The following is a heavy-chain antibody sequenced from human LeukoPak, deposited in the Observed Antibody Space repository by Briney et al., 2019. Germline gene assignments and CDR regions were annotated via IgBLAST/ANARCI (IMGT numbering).Heavy chain of an antibody. Sequence: PGGSLRLSCAASGFMFSSYEMNWVRQAPGKGLEWVSYITASAKTIHYADSVKGRFTISRDNAKNSVYLQMDSLSDEDTAVYYCARGSSGVDYWGQGTLVTVSS. V-gene: IGHV3-48*03. D-gene: IGHD2-15*01. J-gene: IGHJ4*02. CDR3: ARGSSGVDY. CDR1: GFMFSSYE. CDR2: ITASAKTI.